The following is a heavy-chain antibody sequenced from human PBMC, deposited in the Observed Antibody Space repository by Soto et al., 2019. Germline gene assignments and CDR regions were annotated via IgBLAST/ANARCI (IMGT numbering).Heavy chain of an antibody. CDR2: ISSSGATT. V-gene: IGHV3-21*06. J-gene: IGHJ3*02. Sequence: PGGSLRLSCAASGFNVDAHTMNWVRQAPGKGLEWVSSISSSGATTFYGDSAKGRFTILRDSAKNTLFLEMDILRAEDTAEYYCARGIEGRYSDYKWVVYAFDMWGQGTMVAVSS. CDR1: GFNVDAHT. CDR3: ARGIEGRYSDYKWVVYAFDM. D-gene: IGHD5-12*01.